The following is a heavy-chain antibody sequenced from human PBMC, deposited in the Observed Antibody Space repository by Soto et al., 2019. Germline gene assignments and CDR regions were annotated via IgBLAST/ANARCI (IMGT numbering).Heavy chain of an antibody. D-gene: IGHD2-2*01. Sequence: SETLSLTCSASCGSINYNSYYWGWIRQPPGKGLEWVGGIFYTGTTYYSPSLKDRVTISVDTSKNSFSLNLTSVTAADTAVYFCARLVVVAPVANAWGQGTLVTVS. V-gene: IGHV4-39*02. J-gene: IGHJ5*02. CDR3: ARLVVVAPVANA. CDR1: CGSINYNSYY. CDR2: IFYTGTT.